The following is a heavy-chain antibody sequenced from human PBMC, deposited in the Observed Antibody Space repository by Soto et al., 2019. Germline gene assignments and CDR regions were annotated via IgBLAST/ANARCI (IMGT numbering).Heavy chain of an antibody. D-gene: IGHD6-13*01. V-gene: IGHV2-5*02. J-gene: IGHJ4*02. Sequence: SGPTLVNPTQTLTLTCTFSGFSLSTRGVGVGWVRQPPGKALEWLTLIYWDDDKYYSPSVKSRLTITKDTSKSQVVLTMTNMDPVDTATYFCAVVFYSSSQFDYWGQGTLVTVSS. CDR2: IYWDDDK. CDR1: GFSLSTRGVG. CDR3: AVVFYSSSQFDY.